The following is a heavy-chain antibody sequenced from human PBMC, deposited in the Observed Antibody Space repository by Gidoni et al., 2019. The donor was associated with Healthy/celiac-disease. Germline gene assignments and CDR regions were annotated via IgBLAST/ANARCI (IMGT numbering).Heavy chain of an antibody. Sequence: QVQLQESGTGPVKPSGTLSLTCAVSGGSISSGNWWSWVRQPPGKGLEWIGEIYHSGSTNYNPSLKSRVTISVDKSKNQFSLKLSSVTAADTAVYYCARRYPSRNLWQRGYFDYWGQGTLVTVSS. D-gene: IGHD2-21*01. CDR1: GGSISSGNW. CDR3: ARRYPSRNLWQRGYFDY. V-gene: IGHV4-4*02. J-gene: IGHJ4*02. CDR2: IYHSGST.